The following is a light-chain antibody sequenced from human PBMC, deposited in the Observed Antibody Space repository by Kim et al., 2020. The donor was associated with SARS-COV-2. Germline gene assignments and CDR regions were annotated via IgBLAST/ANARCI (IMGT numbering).Light chain of an antibody. Sequence: EIVMTQSPATLSVSPGERATLSCRASQSVSSNLAWYQQKPGQAPSLLIYGASTRATGIPARFSGSGSGTEFTLTISSLQSEDFAVYYCQQYNNWSRTFGQGTKLEI. CDR1: QSVSSN. CDR2: GAS. V-gene: IGKV3-15*01. CDR3: QQYNNWSRT. J-gene: IGKJ2*01.